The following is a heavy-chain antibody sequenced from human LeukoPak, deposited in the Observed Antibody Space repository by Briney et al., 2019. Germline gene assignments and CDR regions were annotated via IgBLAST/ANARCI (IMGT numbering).Heavy chain of an antibody. D-gene: IGHD5-18*01. Sequence: GRSLRLSCAASGFTFSNYAMHWVRQAPGKGLEWVAVISYDGSNKYYADSVKGRFTISRDNSKNTLYLQMNSLRAEDTAVYYCARTRGYSYGYFDYWGQGTLVTVSS. CDR3: ARTRGYSYGYFDY. CDR1: GFTFSNYA. CDR2: ISYDGSNK. J-gene: IGHJ4*02. V-gene: IGHV3-30-3*01.